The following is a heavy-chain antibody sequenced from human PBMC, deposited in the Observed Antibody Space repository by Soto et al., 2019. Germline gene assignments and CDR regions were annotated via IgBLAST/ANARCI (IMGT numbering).Heavy chain of an antibody. D-gene: IGHD3-10*01. CDR3: ARGPSDSAGSSFGRRMDV. Sequence: QVQLQESGPGLVKSSETLSLICFVSGEALGSGQSYWNWIRQAPGKGLEWIGQTFVTGATKYSASLKTRVTISVDTSKSQISLTLTSVTAADSATYFCARGPSDSAGSSFGRRMDVWGQGTTVTVSS. CDR2: TFVTGAT. CDR1: GEALGSGQSY. J-gene: IGHJ6*02. V-gene: IGHV4-61*01.